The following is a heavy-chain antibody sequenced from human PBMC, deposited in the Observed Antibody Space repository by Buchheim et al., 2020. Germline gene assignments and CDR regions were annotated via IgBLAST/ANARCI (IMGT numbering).Heavy chain of an antibody. J-gene: IGHJ4*02. Sequence: QVQLQESGPGLVKPSQTLSLTCTVSGGSISSGGYYWSWIRQHPGKGLEGIGYTYYSGSTYYNPSLKSRVTITVDTSKNHFSLKLSSVTAADTAVYYCAREWYGTKKYYFDYWGQGTL. CDR3: AREWYGTKKYYFDY. CDR2: TYYSGST. V-gene: IGHV4-31*03. CDR1: GGSISSGGYY. D-gene: IGHD1-1*01.